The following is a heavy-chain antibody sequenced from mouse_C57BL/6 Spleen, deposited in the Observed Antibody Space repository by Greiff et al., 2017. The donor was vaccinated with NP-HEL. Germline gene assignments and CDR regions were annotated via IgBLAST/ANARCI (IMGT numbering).Heavy chain of an antibody. CDR1: GYTFTDYY. V-gene: IGHV1-26*01. D-gene: IGHD6-2*01. CDR2: INPNNGGT. Sequence: VQLQQSGPELVKPGASVKISCKASGYTFTDYYMNWVKQSHGKSLEWIGDINPNNGGTSYNQKFKGKATLTVDKSSSTAYMELRSLTSEDSAVYYCARPQSSWFAYWGQGTLVTVSA. J-gene: IGHJ3*01. CDR3: ARPQSSWFAY.